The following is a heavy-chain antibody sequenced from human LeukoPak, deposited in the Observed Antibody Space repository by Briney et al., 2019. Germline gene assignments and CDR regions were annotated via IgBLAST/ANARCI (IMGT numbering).Heavy chain of an antibody. CDR3: AKVPYYDFWSGPDY. D-gene: IGHD3-3*01. CDR1: GFTFSSYA. V-gene: IGHV3-23*01. J-gene: IGHJ4*02. Sequence: GESLKISCAASGFTFSSYAMSWVRQAPGKGLEWVSAISGSGGSTYYADSVKGRFTISRDNSKNTLYLQMNSLRAEDTAVYYCAKVPYYDFWSGPDYWGQGTLVTVSS. CDR2: ISGSGGST.